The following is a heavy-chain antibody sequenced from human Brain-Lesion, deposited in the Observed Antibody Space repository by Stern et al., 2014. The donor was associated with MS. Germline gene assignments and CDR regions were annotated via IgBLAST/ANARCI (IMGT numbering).Heavy chain of an antibody. Sequence: QVQLVQSGAEVKKPGASVKVSCKTSGYIFTGYYIHWVRQAHGQGLEWMARINPNTGGTKNAQKFQGRVTMSRDTSISTAYVELSSLTSDDTAVYYCARDQRGITIFGVVTDYYYLGMDVWGQGTTVTVSS. V-gene: IGHV1-2*02. CDR1: GYIFTGYY. J-gene: IGHJ6*02. D-gene: IGHD3-3*01. CDR2: INPNTGGT. CDR3: ARDQRGITIFGVVTDYYYLGMDV.